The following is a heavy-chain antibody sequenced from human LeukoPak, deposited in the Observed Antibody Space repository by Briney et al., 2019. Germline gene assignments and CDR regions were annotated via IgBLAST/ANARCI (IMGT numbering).Heavy chain of an antibody. V-gene: IGHV4-59*01. Sequence: PSETLSLTCTVSGVSISSYYWSWIRQPPGKGLEWIGYIYYSGSTNYNPSLKSRVTISVDTSKNQFSLKLRSVTAADTAVYYCARAPPGRPPYYFDYWGQGTLVTVSS. D-gene: IGHD1-14*01. CDR1: GVSISSYY. CDR3: ARAPPGRPPYYFDY. J-gene: IGHJ4*02. CDR2: IYYSGST.